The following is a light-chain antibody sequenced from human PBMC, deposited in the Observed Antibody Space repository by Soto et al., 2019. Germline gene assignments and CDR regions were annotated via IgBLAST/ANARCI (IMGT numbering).Light chain of an antibody. CDR1: RSDIGAYNF. J-gene: IGLJ2*01. CDR3: SSYAGRNLVI. Sequence: QSALTQPPSASGSPGQSVTFSCTGTRSDIGAYNFVSWYQQFPGKAPKLIIYEVTRRPSGVPDRFSGSKSGNTASLTVSGLQADDEADYYCSSYAGRNLVIFGGGTKLTVL. V-gene: IGLV2-8*01. CDR2: EVT.